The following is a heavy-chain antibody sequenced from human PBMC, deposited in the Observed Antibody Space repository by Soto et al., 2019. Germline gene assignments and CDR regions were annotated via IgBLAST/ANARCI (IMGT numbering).Heavy chain of an antibody. CDR1: GFTFTSPA. CDR2: IVVGSGNT. CDR3: AARSNPNEYFQH. V-gene: IGHV1-58*02. Sequence: SVKVSCKASGFTFTSPAMQWVRQARGQRLEWIGWIVVGSGNTNYAQKFQERVTITRDMSTSTAYMELSSLRSEDTAVYYCAARSNPNEYFQHWGQGTLVTVSS. J-gene: IGHJ1*01.